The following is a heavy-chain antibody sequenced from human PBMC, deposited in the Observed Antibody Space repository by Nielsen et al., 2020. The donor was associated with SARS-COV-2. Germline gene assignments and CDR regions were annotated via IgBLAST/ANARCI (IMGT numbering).Heavy chain of an antibody. Sequence: WVRQAPGQGLEWMGRISADNGNTNYAQKLQGRVTMTTDTSTSTAYMELRSLRSDDTAVYYCARVDADYVWGSYRLGYYFDYWGQGTLVTVSS. CDR3: ARVDADYVWGSYRLGYYFDY. CDR2: ISADNGNT. J-gene: IGHJ4*02. D-gene: IGHD3-16*02. V-gene: IGHV1-18*01.